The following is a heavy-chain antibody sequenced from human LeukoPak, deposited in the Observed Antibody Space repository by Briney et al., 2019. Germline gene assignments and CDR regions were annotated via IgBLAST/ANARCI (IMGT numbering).Heavy chain of an antibody. Sequence: GGSLRLSCAASGFTFSSYAMHWVRQAPGKGLEWVAVISYDGSNKYYADSVKGRFTISRDNSKNTLYLQMNSLRAEDTAVYYCARAFPRLGALSCWGQGTLVTVSS. D-gene: IGHD3-3*01. CDR2: ISYDGSNK. V-gene: IGHV3-30*04. CDR1: GFTFSSYA. J-gene: IGHJ4*02. CDR3: ARAFPRLGALSC.